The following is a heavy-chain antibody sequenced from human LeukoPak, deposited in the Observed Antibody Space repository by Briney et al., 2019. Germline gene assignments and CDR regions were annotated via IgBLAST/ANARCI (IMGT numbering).Heavy chain of an antibody. J-gene: IGHJ4*02. CDR1: GLTFSSFA. D-gene: IGHD2-15*01. CDR2: ISWGGGSP. V-gene: IGHV3-23*01. Sequence: PGGSLRLSFAASGLTFSSFAMTWVRQGPGEGGQWGSAISWGGGSPYYADSAEGRFTISRDNSKNTLYLQMNSLRAEDTAVYYCAKLSAVVMVVATVDYWGQGTLVTVSS. CDR3: AKLSAVVMVVATVDY.